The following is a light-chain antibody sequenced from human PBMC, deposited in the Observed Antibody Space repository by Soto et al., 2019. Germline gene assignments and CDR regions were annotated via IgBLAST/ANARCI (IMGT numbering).Light chain of an antibody. CDR3: SSYAASNNFYFV. CDR2: EVT. Sequence: QSVLTQPPSASGAPGQSVTISCTGTSSDVGGYNYVSWYQQYPGRAPQLMIYEVTKRTSGVPDRFSGSKSGNTASLTVSGLQAEVEADYYCSSYAASNNFYFVFGGGTQLTVL. CDR1: SSDVGGYNY. V-gene: IGLV2-8*01. J-gene: IGLJ3*02.